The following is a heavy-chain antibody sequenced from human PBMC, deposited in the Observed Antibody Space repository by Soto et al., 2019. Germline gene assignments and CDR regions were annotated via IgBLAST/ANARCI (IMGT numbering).Heavy chain of an antibody. Sequence: GESLKISCKGSVYSFTSYWIGWVRQMPGKGLEWMGIIYPGDSDTRYSPSFQGQVTISADKSISTAYLQWSSLKASDTAMYYCARRHYYDSSGSDDAFDIWGQGTMVTVSS. D-gene: IGHD3-22*01. V-gene: IGHV5-51*01. CDR2: IYPGDSDT. CDR1: VYSFTSYW. CDR3: ARRHYYDSSGSDDAFDI. J-gene: IGHJ3*02.